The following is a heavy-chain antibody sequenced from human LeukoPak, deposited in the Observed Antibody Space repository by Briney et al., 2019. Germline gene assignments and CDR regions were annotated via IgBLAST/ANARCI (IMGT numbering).Heavy chain of an antibody. V-gene: IGHV3-74*01. CDR1: GFTFSSYW. CDR2: INSDGSST. Sequence: QTGGSLRLSCAASGFTFSSYWMHWVRQAPGKGLVWVSRINSDGSSTSYADSVKGRFTISRDNAKNTLYLQMNSLRAEDTAVCYCARDPQSFHYYYYGTDVWGQGTTVTVSS. CDR3: ARDPQSFHYYYYGTDV. J-gene: IGHJ6*02.